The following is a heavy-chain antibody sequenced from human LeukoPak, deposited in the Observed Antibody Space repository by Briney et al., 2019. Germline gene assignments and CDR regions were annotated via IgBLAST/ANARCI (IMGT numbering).Heavy chain of an antibody. Sequence: GGSLRLSCAASGFTFSSYAMHWVRQAPGKGLEWVAVISYDGSNKYYADSVKGRFTISRDNSKNTLYLQMDSLGPEDTAVYYCARVGGQLGQPFDYWGQGTLVTVSS. D-gene: IGHD6-6*01. CDR3: ARVGGQLGQPFDY. CDR2: ISYDGSNK. CDR1: GFTFSSYA. V-gene: IGHV3-30*04. J-gene: IGHJ4*02.